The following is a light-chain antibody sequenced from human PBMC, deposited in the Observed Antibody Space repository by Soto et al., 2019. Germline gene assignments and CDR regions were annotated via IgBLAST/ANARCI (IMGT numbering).Light chain of an antibody. Sequence: QSVLTQPPSISGAPGQRVTISCTGSTSNIGADFHVHWYQHLPGTAPKLLISGTINRPSGVPDRFSGSKSGTSASLTITGLQVEDEADYYCQSYDGTLSGVVFGGGTKVTVL. CDR1: TSNIGADFH. CDR2: GTI. V-gene: IGLV1-40*01. J-gene: IGLJ2*01. CDR3: QSYDGTLSGVV.